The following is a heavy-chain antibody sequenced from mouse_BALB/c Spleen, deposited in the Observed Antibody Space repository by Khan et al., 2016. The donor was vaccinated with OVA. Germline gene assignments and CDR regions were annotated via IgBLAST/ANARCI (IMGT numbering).Heavy chain of an antibody. D-gene: IGHD2-4*01. CDR3: ARYDYDYDGAFAY. Sequence: EVQLKQSGPSLVKPSQTLSLTCSVTGDSITSGYWNWIRKFPGNKLEYMGYISYSGSTYYNPSLKSRISITRDTSKNQYYLQLNSVTTEDTATYYCARYDYDYDGAFAYWGQGILVTVSA. CDR2: ISYSGST. V-gene: IGHV3-8*02. CDR1: GDSITSGY. J-gene: IGHJ3*01.